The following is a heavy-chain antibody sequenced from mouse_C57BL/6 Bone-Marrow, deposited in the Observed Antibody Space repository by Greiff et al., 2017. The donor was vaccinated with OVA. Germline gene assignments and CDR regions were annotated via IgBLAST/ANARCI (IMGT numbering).Heavy chain of an antibody. CDR3: TSMGGPQDYAMDY. Sequence: VQLQQSGTVLARPGASVKMSCKTSGYTFTSYWMHWVKQRPGQGLEWIGAIYPGNSDTSYNQKFKGKAKLTAVTSASTAYMELSSLTNEDSAVYYCTSMGGPQDYAMDYWGQGTSVTVSS. CDR2: IYPGNSDT. CDR1: GYTFTSYW. V-gene: IGHV1-5*01. J-gene: IGHJ4*01. D-gene: IGHD3-2*02.